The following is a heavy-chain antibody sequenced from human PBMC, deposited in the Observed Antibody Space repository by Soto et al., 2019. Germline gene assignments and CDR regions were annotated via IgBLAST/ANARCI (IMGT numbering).Heavy chain of an antibody. CDR3: AKERFDDGDYGSYGMDV. Sequence: QVQLVESGGGVVQPERSLRLSCVASGFTFWSHGMHWVRQAPGKGLEWVASILYKGRHKYYADSVKGRFTISRDNSKNTVYLQMDSLSAEDTAVYYWAKERFDDGDYGSYGMDVWCQGTTGTVAS. CDR2: ILYKGRHK. D-gene: IGHD4-17*01. V-gene: IGHV3-30*18. J-gene: IGHJ6*02. CDR1: GFTFWSHG.